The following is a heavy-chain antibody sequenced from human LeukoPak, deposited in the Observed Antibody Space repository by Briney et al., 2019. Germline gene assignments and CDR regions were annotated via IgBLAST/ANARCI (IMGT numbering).Heavy chain of an antibody. J-gene: IGHJ4*02. CDR1: GFTFSSYS. CDR2: ISSSSSYI. V-gene: IGHV3-21*01. Sequence: GGSLRLSCPASGFTFSSYSMNWVRQAPGKGLEWVSSISSSSSYIYYADSVKGRFTISRDNAKNSLYLQMNSLRADDTAVYYCARDVVANHFDCWGQGTLVTVSS. CDR3: ARDVVANHFDC. D-gene: IGHD2-15*01.